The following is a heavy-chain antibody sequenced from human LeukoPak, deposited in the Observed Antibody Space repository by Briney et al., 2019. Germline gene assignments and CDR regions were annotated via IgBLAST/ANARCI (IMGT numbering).Heavy chain of an antibody. J-gene: IGHJ5*02. CDR2: INPSGGST. Sequence: GASVKVSCKASGYTFTGYYMHWVRQAPGQGLEWMGIINPSGGSTSYAQKFQGRVTMTRDTSTSTVYMELSSLRSEDTAVYYCARAGTMVRGVIKDWFDPWGQGTLVTVSS. D-gene: IGHD3-10*01. V-gene: IGHV1-46*01. CDR3: ARAGTMVRGVIKDWFDP. CDR1: GYTFTGYY.